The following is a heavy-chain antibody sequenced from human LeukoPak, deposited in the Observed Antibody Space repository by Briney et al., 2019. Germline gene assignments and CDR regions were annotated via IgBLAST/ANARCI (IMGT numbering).Heavy chain of an antibody. J-gene: IGHJ3*02. Sequence: SETLSLTCTVSGGSISSYYWSWIRQPPGKGLEWIGYIYYSGSTNYNPSLKSRVTISVDTSKNQFSLKLSSVTAADTAVYYCARRTGITMVRGVILWAFDNWGQGTMVTVSS. D-gene: IGHD3-10*01. V-gene: IGHV4-59*08. CDR3: ARRTGITMVRGVILWAFDN. CDR2: IYYSGST. CDR1: GGSISSYY.